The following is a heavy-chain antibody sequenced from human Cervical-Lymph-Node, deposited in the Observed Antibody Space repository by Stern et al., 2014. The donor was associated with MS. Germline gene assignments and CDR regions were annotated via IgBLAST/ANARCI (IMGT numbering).Heavy chain of an antibody. V-gene: IGHV5-51*01. Sequence: VQLLQPGAEVKKPGESLRISCKGSGYGFTIYWIAWVRQMPGKGLECMGIIYPGAPDTSYSPSFQGQVTISADKSISTAYLQWSGLKASDTAMYYCARRTGHSYDFWGQGTLLTVSS. J-gene: IGHJ4*02. CDR2: IYPGAPDT. D-gene: IGHD5-18*01. CDR1: GYGFTIYW. CDR3: ARRTGHSYDF.